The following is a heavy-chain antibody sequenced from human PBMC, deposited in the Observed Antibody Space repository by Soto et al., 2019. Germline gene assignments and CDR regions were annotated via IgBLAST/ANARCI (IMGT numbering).Heavy chain of an antibody. CDR3: ARDDSGSYYWLSYGMDV. Sequence: EVQLVESGGGLVQPGGSLRLSCAASGFTFSSYWMHWVRQAPGKGLVWVSRINSDGSSTSYADSVKGRFTISRDNAKNTLYLQMNSPRAEDTAVYYCARDDSGSYYWLSYGMDVWGQGTTVTVS. J-gene: IGHJ6*02. V-gene: IGHV3-74*01. CDR2: INSDGSST. CDR1: GFTFSSYW. D-gene: IGHD1-26*01.